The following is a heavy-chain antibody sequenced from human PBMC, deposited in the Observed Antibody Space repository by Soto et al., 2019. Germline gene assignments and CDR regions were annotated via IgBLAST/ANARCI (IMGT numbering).Heavy chain of an antibody. D-gene: IGHD3-3*01. CDR3: ARETKQYYDFWSGYYS. CDR1: GGSFSGYY. CDR2: INHSGST. J-gene: IGHJ4*02. Sequence: SETLSLTCAVYGGSFSGYYWSWIRQPPGKGLEWIGEINHSGSTNYNPSLKSRVTISVDTSKNQFSLKLSSVTAADTAVYYCARETKQYYDFWSGYYSWGQGTLVTVSS. V-gene: IGHV4-34*01.